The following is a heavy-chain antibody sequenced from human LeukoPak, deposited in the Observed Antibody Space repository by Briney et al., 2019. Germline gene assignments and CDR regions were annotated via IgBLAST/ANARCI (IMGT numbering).Heavy chain of an antibody. J-gene: IGHJ1*01. CDR1: GYTFTGYD. CDR3: ARDEGGFGVVIPYFQH. Sequence: ASVKVSCKASGYTFTGYDIHWVRQAPGQGLEWMGWINPNSGGTNYAQKFQGRVTMTRDTSISTAYMELSSLRSEDTAVYYCARDEGGFGVVIPYFQHCGEGTLVTLS. D-gene: IGHD3-3*01. V-gene: IGHV1-2*02. CDR2: INPNSGGT.